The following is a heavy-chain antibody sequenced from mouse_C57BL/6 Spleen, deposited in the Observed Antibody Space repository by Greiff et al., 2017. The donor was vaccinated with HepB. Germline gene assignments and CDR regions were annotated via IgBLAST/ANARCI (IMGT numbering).Heavy chain of an antibody. CDR2: ISDGGSYT. D-gene: IGHD1-1*01. V-gene: IGHV5-4*01. CDR3: ARDYYYGSSNYYAMDY. CDR1: GFTFSSYA. Sequence: EVKLVESGGGLVKPGGSLKLSCAASGFTFSSYAMSWVRQTPEKRLEWVATISDGGSYTYYPDNVKGRFTISRDNAKNNLYLQMSHLKSEDTAMYYCARDYYYGSSNYYAMDYWGQGTSVTVSS. J-gene: IGHJ4*01.